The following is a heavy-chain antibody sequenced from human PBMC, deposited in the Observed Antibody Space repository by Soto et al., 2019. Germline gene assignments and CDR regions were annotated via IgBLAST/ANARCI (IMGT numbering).Heavy chain of an antibody. CDR2: LSYDGNNK. J-gene: IGHJ4*02. CDR3: ARARLDTPDLDY. CDR1: GFTFRSYA. Sequence: QVQLVESRGGVVQPGRSLRLSCAASGFTFRSYAMHWVRQAPGKGLELVAVLSYDGNNKYYADSVKGRFAISRDNSRNTLYLQMNILRAEDTAVYYCARARLDTPDLDYWGQGTLVTVSS. D-gene: IGHD3-16*01. V-gene: IGHV3-30*09.